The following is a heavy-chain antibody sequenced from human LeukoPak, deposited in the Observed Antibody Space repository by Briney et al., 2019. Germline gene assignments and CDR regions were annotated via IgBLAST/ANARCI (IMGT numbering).Heavy chain of an antibody. Sequence: SETLSLTCAVYGGSFSGYYWSWIRQPPGKGLEWIGEINHSGSTNYNPSLKSRVTISVDTSKNQFSLKLSSVTAADTAVYYCARLVGATTLTGSFDYWGQGTLVTVSS. CDR1: GGSFSGYY. CDR2: INHSGST. CDR3: ARLVGATTLTGSFDY. V-gene: IGHV4-34*01. D-gene: IGHD1-26*01. J-gene: IGHJ4*02.